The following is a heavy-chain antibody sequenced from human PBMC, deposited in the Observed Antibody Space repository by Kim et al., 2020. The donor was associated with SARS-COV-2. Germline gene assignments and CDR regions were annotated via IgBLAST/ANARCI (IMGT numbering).Heavy chain of an antibody. V-gene: IGHV4-39*07. D-gene: IGHD3-10*01. J-gene: IGHJ4*02. Sequence: PSLKSRVTISGDTSKNQFSLNLSSVTAADTAVYYCASARAYGSGRGYFDYWGQGTLVTVSS. CDR3: ASARAYGSGRGYFDY.